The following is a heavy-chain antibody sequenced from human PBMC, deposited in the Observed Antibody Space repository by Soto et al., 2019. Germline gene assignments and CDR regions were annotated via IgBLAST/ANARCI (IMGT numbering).Heavy chain of an antibody. V-gene: IGHV4-59*11. Sequence: SETLSLTCTVSGGSISSHYWSWIRQPPGKGLEWIGCVYYSGSTNYNPSLKSRVTISVDTSKNQFSLKLSSVTAADTAVYYCARSGVTMVRGVINNWFDPWGQGTLVTVSS. J-gene: IGHJ5*02. CDR3: ARSGVTMVRGVINNWFDP. CDR2: VYYSGST. CDR1: GGSISSHY. D-gene: IGHD3-10*01.